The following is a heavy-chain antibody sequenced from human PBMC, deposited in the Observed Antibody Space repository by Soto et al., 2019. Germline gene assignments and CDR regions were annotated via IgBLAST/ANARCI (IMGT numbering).Heavy chain of an antibody. D-gene: IGHD3-22*01. CDR2: ISSSGSTI. Sequence: PGGSLRLSCAASGFTFSSYEMNWVRQAPGKGLEWVSYISSSGSTIYYADSVKGRFTISRDNAKNSLYLQMNSLRAEDTAVYYCARVNYYDSSGYYIFDYWGQGTLVTVSS. V-gene: IGHV3-48*03. J-gene: IGHJ4*02. CDR3: ARVNYYDSSGYYIFDY. CDR1: GFTFSSYE.